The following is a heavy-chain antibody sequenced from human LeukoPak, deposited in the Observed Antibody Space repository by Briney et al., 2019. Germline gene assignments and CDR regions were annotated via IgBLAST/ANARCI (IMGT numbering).Heavy chain of an antibody. CDR1: GYSFTVFW. D-gene: IGHD4-17*01. V-gene: IGHV5-10-1*01. CDR2: IDPADSYT. CDR3: ARHFYGDYAFDY. Sequence: GESLKISCEGSGYSFTVFWITWVRQMPGKGLEWMGTIDPADSYTNYSPSFQGHVTTSADKSVSTAYLHWSSLKASDTAIYYCARHFYGDYAFDYWGLGTLVTVSS. J-gene: IGHJ4*02.